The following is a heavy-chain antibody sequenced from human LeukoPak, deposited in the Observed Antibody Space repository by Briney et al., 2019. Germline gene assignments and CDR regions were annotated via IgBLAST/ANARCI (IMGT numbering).Heavy chain of an antibody. J-gene: IGHJ5*02. CDR2: IRYDGIYK. CDR1: GFTFNNNG. CDR3: ARTQQWLATGGWYWFDT. Sequence: GGSLRLSCAASGFTFNNNGMHWVRQAPGKGLEWVAFIRYDGIYKYYADSVKGRFTIFRDKSKTTLFLQMDSLRAEDTAVYYCARTQQWLATGGWYWFDTWGQGTLVTVSS. V-gene: IGHV3-30*02. D-gene: IGHD6-19*01.